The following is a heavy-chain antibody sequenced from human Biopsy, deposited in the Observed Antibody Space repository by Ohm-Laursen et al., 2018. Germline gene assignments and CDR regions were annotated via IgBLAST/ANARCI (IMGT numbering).Heavy chain of an antibody. Sequence: SDTLSLTCTVSGGSISSGGSYWSWIRQRPGKGLEWIGYIFNSANTYYNPSLKNLITISGDTSKNQFSLKLNSVTAADTAVYYCARGDYFDSNGYFWSDPWGQGTLVTVSS. CDR1: GGSISSGGSY. CDR3: ARGDYFDSNGYFWSDP. CDR2: IFNSANT. D-gene: IGHD3-22*01. J-gene: IGHJ5*02. V-gene: IGHV4-31*01.